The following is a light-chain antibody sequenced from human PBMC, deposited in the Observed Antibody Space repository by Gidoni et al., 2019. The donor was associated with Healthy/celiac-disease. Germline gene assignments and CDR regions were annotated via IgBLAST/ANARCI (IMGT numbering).Light chain of an antibody. CDR3: QQSYSTPFT. CDR2: AAS. Sequence: DIQMTQSPSSLSASVGDRVTITCLASQSISSYLNWYQQKPGKDTKLLIYAASSLQSGVPSRFSGSGSGTDFTLTISSLQPEDFATYYCQQSYSTPFTFGQGTKVEIK. J-gene: IGKJ1*01. V-gene: IGKV1-39*01. CDR1: QSISSY.